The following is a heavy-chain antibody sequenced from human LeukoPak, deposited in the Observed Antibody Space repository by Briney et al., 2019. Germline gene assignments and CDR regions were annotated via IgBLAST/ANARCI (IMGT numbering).Heavy chain of an antibody. CDR2: IIPIFGTP. CDR3: ARDSRTEYSSGWYRGYYYYGMDV. J-gene: IGHJ6*04. V-gene: IGHV1-69*06. Sequence: SSVKVSCMASVCTFISYAISWVRQPPGQGLAWMGGIIPIFGTPNLPQKFQGRVTITADKSTSTAYMELRSLRTEDTAVYYCARDSRTEYSSGWYRGYYYYGMDVWGKGTTVTVSS. CDR1: VCTFISYA. D-gene: IGHD6-19*01.